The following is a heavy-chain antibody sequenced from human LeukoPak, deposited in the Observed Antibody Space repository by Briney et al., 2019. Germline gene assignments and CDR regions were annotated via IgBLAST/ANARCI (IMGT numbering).Heavy chain of an antibody. CDR2: INHSGST. Sequence: SETLSLTCAVYGGSFSGYYWSWIRQPPGKGLEWIGEINHSGSTNYNPSLKSRVTISVDTSKNQLSLKLSSVTAADTAVYYCAATYYYDSSGYFYFDYWGQGTLVTVSS. D-gene: IGHD3-22*01. CDR1: GGSFSGYY. J-gene: IGHJ4*02. V-gene: IGHV4-34*01. CDR3: AATYYYDSSGYFYFDY.